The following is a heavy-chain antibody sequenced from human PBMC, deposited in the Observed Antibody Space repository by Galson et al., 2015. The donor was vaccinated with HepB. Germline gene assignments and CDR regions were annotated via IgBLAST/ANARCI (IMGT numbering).Heavy chain of an antibody. Sequence: SLRLSCAASGFTFSSYAMHWVRQAPGKGLEWVAVISYDGSNKYYADSVKGRFTISRDNSKNTLYLQMNSLRAEDTAVYYCARAVTTHFDYWGQGTLVTVSS. V-gene: IGHV3-30-3*01. D-gene: IGHD4-17*01. J-gene: IGHJ4*02. CDR3: ARAVTTHFDY. CDR1: GFTFSSYA. CDR2: ISYDGSNK.